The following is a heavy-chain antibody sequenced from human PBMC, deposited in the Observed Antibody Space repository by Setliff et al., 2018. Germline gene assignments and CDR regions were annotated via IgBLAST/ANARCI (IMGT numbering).Heavy chain of an antibody. V-gene: IGHV1-2*02. J-gene: IGHJ4*02. Sequence: ASVKVSCKSSGYSFIGYYIHWVRQAPGQGLEWMGWINPHNEGTTFAQKFQDRVTATTDTSITTACLKLSGLTSDDTAVYYCSRGRRGSTWTSDSWGQGTLVTVSS. CDR1: GYSFIGYY. CDR3: SRGRRGSTWTSDS. D-gene: IGHD2-2*01. CDR2: INPHNEGT.